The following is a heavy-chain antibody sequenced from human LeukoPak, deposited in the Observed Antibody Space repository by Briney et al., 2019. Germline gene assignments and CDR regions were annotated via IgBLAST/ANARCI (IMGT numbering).Heavy chain of an antibody. J-gene: IGHJ4*02. CDR1: GGTFSTFT. V-gene: IGHV1-69*02. Sequence: SVKVSCKASGGTFSTFTISWVRQAPGQGLEWMGRIIAILGIANYAQNFQDRVTITADKSTSTAYMELSSLRSEDTAVYYCASGNYHDSSGTFDYWGQGTLVTVSS. CDR3: ASGNYHDSSGTFDY. CDR2: IIAILGIA. D-gene: IGHD3-22*01.